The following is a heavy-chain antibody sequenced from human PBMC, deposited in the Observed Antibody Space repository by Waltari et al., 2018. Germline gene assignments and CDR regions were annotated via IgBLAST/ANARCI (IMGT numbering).Heavy chain of an antibody. J-gene: IGHJ4*02. CDR1: GGSFRGYY. Sequence: QVQLQQWGAGLLKPSETLSLTCAVYGGSFRGYYWSWIRQRPGKGLEWIGEINHSGSTNYNPSLKSRVTISVDTSKNQFSLKLSSVTAADTAVYYCARGGRRITMVRGVNGAFDYWGQGTLVTVSS. CDR3: ARGGRRITMVRGVNGAFDY. D-gene: IGHD3-10*01. CDR2: INHSGST. V-gene: IGHV4-34*01.